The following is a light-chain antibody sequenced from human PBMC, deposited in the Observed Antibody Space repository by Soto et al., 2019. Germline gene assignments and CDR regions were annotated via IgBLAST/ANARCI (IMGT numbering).Light chain of an antibody. Sequence: QSALTQPASVSGSPGQSITMSCTGTSSDIGGYDYVSWYQQHPGNAPKLMIYDVSDRPSGVSNRFSGSKSGHTASLTISGLQAEDEADYYCSSYTSTSTLVVFGGGTKLTVL. V-gene: IGLV2-14*01. CDR1: SSDIGGYDY. CDR2: DVS. J-gene: IGLJ2*01. CDR3: SSYTSTSTLVV.